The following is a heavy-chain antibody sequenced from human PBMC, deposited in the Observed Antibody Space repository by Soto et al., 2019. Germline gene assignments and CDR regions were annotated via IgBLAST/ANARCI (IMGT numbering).Heavy chain of an antibody. CDR3: VKVWTALSLYSSSWS. CDR1: GFTFSSYA. Sequence: GGSLRLSCSASGFTFSSYAMHWVRQAPGKGLEYVSAISSNGGSTYYADSVKGRFTISRDNSKNTLYLQMSSLRAEDTAVYYCVKVWTALSLYSSSWSWGQGTLVTVSS. J-gene: IGHJ5*02. CDR2: ISSNGGST. D-gene: IGHD6-13*01. V-gene: IGHV3-64D*08.